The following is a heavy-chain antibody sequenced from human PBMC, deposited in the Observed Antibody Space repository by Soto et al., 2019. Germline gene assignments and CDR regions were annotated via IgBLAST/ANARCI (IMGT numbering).Heavy chain of an antibody. J-gene: IGHJ4*02. CDR3: ARDRARITMVRGVTYFDY. D-gene: IGHD3-10*01. CDR1: GGTFSSYT. V-gene: IGHV1-69*08. Sequence: QVQLVQSGAEVKKPGSSVKVSCKASGGTFSSYTISWVRQAPGQGLEWMGRIIPILGIANYAQKFQGRVTITAYKSTSTAYMELSSLRSEDTAVYYCARDRARITMVRGVTYFDYWGQGTLVTVSS. CDR2: IIPILGIA.